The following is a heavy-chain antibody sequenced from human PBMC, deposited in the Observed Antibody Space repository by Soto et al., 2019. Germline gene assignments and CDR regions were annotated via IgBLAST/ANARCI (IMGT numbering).Heavy chain of an antibody. J-gene: IGHJ4*02. CDR3: AKDHLPSAVTTPGY. CDR1: GFTFSTYG. Sequence: QVQLVESGGGVVQPGRSLRLSCAASGFTFSTYGMHWVRQAPGKGLEWVAVISYDGNNKYYADSVKGRFTIARDNSKNTRFLQMDSLRAEDTAVYYCAKDHLPSAVTTPGYWGQGTLVTVSS. CDR2: ISYDGNNK. D-gene: IGHD4-17*01. V-gene: IGHV3-30*18.